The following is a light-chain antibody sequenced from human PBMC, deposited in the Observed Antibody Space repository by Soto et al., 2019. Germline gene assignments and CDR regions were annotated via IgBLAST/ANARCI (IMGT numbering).Light chain of an antibody. V-gene: IGKV1-12*01. Sequence: DIQMTQSPSSGSASVGDRVTSTCRASQDIGSWLAWYQQKPVKAPKLLIYAASSLPSGVPSRFSGGGSGTDFTLTISSLQPEDAATYYCQQANSFPITFGQGTRLEIK. J-gene: IGKJ5*01. CDR3: QQANSFPIT. CDR2: AAS. CDR1: QDIGSW.